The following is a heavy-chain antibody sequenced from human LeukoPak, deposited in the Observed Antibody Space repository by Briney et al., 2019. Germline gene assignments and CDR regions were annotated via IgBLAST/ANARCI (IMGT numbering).Heavy chain of an antibody. V-gene: IGHV3-7*01. CDR2: INQDGSDK. J-gene: IGHJ3*02. CDR3: ARSYCSSASCYAVLVAFDI. Sequence: GGSLRLSCAASGFTFSNYWMSWVRQAPGRGLEWVANINQDGSDKYLVDSVKGRFTISRDNAKNSLYLQMNSLRAEDTAVYYCARSYCSSASCYAVLVAFDIWGQGAMVTVSS. CDR1: GFTFSNYW. D-gene: IGHD2-2*01.